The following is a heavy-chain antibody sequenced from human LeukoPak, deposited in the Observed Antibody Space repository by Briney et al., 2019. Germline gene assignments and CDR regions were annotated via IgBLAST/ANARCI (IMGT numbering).Heavy chain of an antibody. CDR2: ISSSSSYI. CDR1: GFTFSSYG. CDR3: ARDNYGSGSYPPYFDY. V-gene: IGHV3-21*01. Sequence: GGSLRLSCAASGFTFSSYGMNWVRQAPGKGLEWVSSISSSSSYIYYADSVKGRFTISRDNAKNSLYLQMNSLRAEDTAVYYCARDNYGSGSYPPYFDYWGQGTLVTVSS. D-gene: IGHD3-10*01. J-gene: IGHJ4*02.